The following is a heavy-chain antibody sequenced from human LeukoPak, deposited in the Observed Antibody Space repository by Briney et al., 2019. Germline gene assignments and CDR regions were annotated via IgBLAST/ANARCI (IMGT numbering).Heavy chain of an antibody. CDR1: GYTFTGYY. Sequence: ASVKVSCTASGYTFTGYYMHWVRQAPGQGLEWMGWINPNSGGTNYAQKFQGRVTMTRDTSISTAYMELSRLRSDDTAVYYCARRDDYYDSSGYVNWFDPWGQGTLVTVSS. J-gene: IGHJ5*02. CDR3: ARRDDYYDSSGYVNWFDP. D-gene: IGHD3-22*01. V-gene: IGHV1-2*02. CDR2: INPNSGGT.